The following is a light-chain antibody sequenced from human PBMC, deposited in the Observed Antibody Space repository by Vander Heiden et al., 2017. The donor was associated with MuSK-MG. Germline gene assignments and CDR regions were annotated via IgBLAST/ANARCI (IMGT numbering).Light chain of an antibody. CDR3: QQSDNPPCT. CDR1: QNIDTY. J-gene: IGKJ2*02. Sequence: DIQMTQSPFSLSASIGDSVTITCRSSQNIDTYLNWYQETAGKPPKVLIAGGSGLQTGVPSRFSGSGSGTDFTLTINKLQPEDFATYHCQQSDNPPCTFGQGTKVFIK. CDR2: GGS. V-gene: IGKV1-39*01.